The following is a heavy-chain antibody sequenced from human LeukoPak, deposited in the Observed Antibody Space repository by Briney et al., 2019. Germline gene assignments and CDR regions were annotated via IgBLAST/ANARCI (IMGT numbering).Heavy chain of an antibody. J-gene: IGHJ4*02. CDR3: AKGSWRYFNY. D-gene: IGHD1-26*01. CDR1: GFTFSICG. V-gene: IGHV3-23*01. CDR2: ISGSGGST. Sequence: GGSLRLYCAASGFTFSICGMSWFRQAPGKGLEWVSAISGSGGSTYYADSVKGRFTISRDNSKNTLYLQMNSLGADDAAVYCCAKGSWRYFNYWGQGPLVTVSS.